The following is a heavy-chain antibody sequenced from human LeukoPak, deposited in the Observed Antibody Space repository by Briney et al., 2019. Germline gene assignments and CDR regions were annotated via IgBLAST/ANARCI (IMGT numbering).Heavy chain of an antibody. CDR2: INPNSGGT. Sequence: SVKVSCKASGYTFTGYYMHWVRQAPGQGLEWMGWINPNSGGTNYAQKCQGWVTMTRDTSISTAYMELSRLRSDDTAVYYCARDGGYYDILTGYSKDDAFDIWGQGTMVTVSS. D-gene: IGHD3-9*01. CDR1: GYTFTGYY. CDR3: ARDGGYYDILTGYSKDDAFDI. J-gene: IGHJ3*02. V-gene: IGHV1-2*04.